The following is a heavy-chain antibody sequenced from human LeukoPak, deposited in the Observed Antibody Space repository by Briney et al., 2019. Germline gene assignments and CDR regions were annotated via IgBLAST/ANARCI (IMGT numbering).Heavy chain of an antibody. D-gene: IGHD3-22*01. J-gene: IGHJ3*02. Sequence: SETLSLTCTVSGGSISSGGYYWSWIRQHPGKGLEWIGYIYYSGSTYYNPSLKSRVTISVDTSKNQFSLKLSSVTAADTAVYYCARVGPRDYYDSSGYGAFDIWGQGTMVTVSS. CDR3: ARVGPRDYYDSSGYGAFDI. V-gene: IGHV4-31*03. CDR1: GGSISSGGYY. CDR2: IYYSGST.